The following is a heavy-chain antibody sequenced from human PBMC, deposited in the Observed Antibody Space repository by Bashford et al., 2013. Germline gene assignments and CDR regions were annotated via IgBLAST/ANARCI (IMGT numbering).Heavy chain of an antibody. D-gene: IGHD5-18*01. J-gene: IGHJ4*02. CDR3: ARVFAGFVDTAMVMRY. CDR1: GYTFTSYG. V-gene: IGHV1-18*01. CDR2: ISASNGNT. Sequence: ASVKVXCKASGYTFTSYGISWVRQAPGQGLEWMGWISASNGNTNYAQKLQGRVTMTTDTSTSTAYMELRSLRSDDTAVYYCARVFAGFVDTAMVMRYWGQGTLVTVSS.